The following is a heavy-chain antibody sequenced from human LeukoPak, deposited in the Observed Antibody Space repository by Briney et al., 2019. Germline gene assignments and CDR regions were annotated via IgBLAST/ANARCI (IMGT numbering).Heavy chain of an antibody. J-gene: IGHJ4*02. CDR2: IYYSGST. Sequence: SETLSLTCTVSLNSISSSSYYWGWIRQFPGKGLEWIGYIYYSGSTYYSSSLKSRVTISVDTSKNQFSLKLNSVTAADTAVYYCARGRLGDSFDYWGQGILVTVSS. CDR3: ARGRLGDSFDY. D-gene: IGHD3-16*01. V-gene: IGHV4-39*01. CDR1: LNSISSSSYY.